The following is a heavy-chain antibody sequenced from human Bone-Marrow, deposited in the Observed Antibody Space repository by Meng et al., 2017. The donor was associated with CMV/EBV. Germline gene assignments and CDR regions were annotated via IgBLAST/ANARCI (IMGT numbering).Heavy chain of an antibody. Sequence: GGSLRLSCAASGFTFSSYAMHWVRQAPGKGLEWVAVISYDGSNKYYADSVKGRFTISRDNSKNTLYLQMNSLRVEDTAVYYCARGKKGGELLSFDYWGQGTLVTGSS. D-gene: IGHD1-26*01. CDR1: GFTFSSYA. CDR3: ARGKKGGELLSFDY. CDR2: ISYDGSNK. V-gene: IGHV3-30*04. J-gene: IGHJ4*02.